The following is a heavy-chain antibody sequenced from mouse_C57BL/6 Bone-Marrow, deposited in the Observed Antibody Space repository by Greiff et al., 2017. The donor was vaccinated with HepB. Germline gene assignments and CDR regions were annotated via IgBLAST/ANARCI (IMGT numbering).Heavy chain of an antibody. CDR2: IYPRDGST. J-gene: IGHJ2*01. V-gene: IGHV1-85*01. D-gene: IGHD1-1*01. CDR1: GYTLTSYD. CDR3: ARSYYGSSGY. Sequence: QVQLKESGPELVKPGASVKLSCKASGYTLTSYDINWVKQRPGQGLEWIGWIYPRDGSTKYNEKFKGKATLTVDTSSSTAYMELHSLTSEDAAVYFCARSYYGSSGYWGQGTTLTVSS.